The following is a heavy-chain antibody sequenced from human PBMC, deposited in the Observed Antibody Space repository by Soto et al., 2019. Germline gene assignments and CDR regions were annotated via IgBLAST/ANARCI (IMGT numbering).Heavy chain of an antibody. D-gene: IGHD5-12*01. CDR3: ASCFSFVSFIVATIRGVNYYYYGMDV. CDR2: IITIFGTT. Sequence: GASVKVSCKASGGTFSSYAISWVRQAPGQRLEWMGGIITIFGTTNYAQKFQGRVTITADESTSTAYMELSSLRSEDTAVYYCASCFSFVSFIVATIRGVNYYYYGMDVWGQGTTVTVSS. V-gene: IGHV1-69*13. J-gene: IGHJ6*02. CDR1: GGTFSSYA.